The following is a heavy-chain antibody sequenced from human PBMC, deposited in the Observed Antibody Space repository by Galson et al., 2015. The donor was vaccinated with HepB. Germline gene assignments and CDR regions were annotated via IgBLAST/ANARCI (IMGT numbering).Heavy chain of an antibody. D-gene: IGHD6-19*01. CDR2: IYYSGST. J-gene: IGHJ4*02. Sequence: TLSLTCTVSGGSISSGGYYWSWIRQHPGKGLEWIGYIYYSGSTYYNPSLKSRVTMSGDTSKNQFSLKLSSVTAADPAVYYCGGHRAGTDPDYWGQGTLVTVSS. V-gene: IGHV4-31*03. CDR1: GGSISSGGYY. CDR3: GGHRAGTDPDY.